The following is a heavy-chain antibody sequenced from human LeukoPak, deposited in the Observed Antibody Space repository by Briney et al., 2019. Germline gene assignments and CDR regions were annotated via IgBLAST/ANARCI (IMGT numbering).Heavy chain of an antibody. CDR2: IYPSGRT. D-gene: IGHD3-10*01. CDR3: ASHHYGPFDY. CDR1: GGSISSGGYS. Sequence: NPSETLSLTCAVSGGSISSGGYSRSWIRQSPEKGLEWIGYIYPSGRTYYNPSLKSRLNMSLDKSKNQFSLKLNSVTAADTAMYYCASHHYGPFDYWGQGTLITVSS. V-gene: IGHV4-30-2*06. J-gene: IGHJ4*02.